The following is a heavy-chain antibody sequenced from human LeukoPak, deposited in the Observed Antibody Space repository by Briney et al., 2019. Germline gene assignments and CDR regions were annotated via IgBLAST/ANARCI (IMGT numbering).Heavy chain of an antibody. D-gene: IGHD2-15*01. Sequence: GESLKISCKGSGYSFTSYWIGWVRQMPGKGLEWMGIIYPGDSDTRYSPSFQGQVTISADKSISTAYLQWSSLKASDTAMYYCAREGAYGRGYCSGGSCYSVNWFDPWGQGTLVTVSS. CDR1: GYSFTSYW. CDR3: AREGAYGRGYCSGGSCYSVNWFDP. CDR2: IYPGDSDT. J-gene: IGHJ5*02. V-gene: IGHV5-51*01.